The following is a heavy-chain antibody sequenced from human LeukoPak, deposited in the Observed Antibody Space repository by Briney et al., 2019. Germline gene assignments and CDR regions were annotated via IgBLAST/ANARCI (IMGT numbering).Heavy chain of an antibody. CDR1: GHTFTGYY. V-gene: IGHV1-2*02. D-gene: IGHD2-15*01. CDR3: ARVVVAATNNWFDP. J-gene: IGHJ5*02. CDR2: INPNSGGT. Sequence: GASVKVSCKASGHTFTGYYMHWVRQAPGQGLAWMGWINPNSGGTNYAQKFQGRVTMTRDTSISTAYVELSRLRSDDTAVYYCARVVVAATNNWFDPWGQGTLVTVSS.